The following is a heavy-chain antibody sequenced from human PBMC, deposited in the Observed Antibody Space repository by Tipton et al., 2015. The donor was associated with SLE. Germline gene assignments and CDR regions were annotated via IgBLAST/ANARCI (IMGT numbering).Heavy chain of an antibody. Sequence: SLRLSCAASGSTFSSYGMHWVRQAPGKGLEWVAFIRYDGSNKYYADSVKGRFTISRDNSKNTLYLQMNSLRAEDTAVYYCARDTTPYYYDSSGSFDYWGQGTLVTVSS. CDR2: IRYDGSNK. J-gene: IGHJ4*02. D-gene: IGHD3-22*01. CDR3: ARDTTPYYYDSSGSFDY. V-gene: IGHV3-30*02. CDR1: GSTFSSYG.